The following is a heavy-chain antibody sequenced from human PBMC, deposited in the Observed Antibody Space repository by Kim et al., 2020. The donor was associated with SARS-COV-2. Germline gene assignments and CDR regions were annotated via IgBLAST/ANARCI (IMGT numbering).Heavy chain of an antibody. V-gene: IGHV3-7*01. Sequence: GGSLTLSCAASGFIFSRHWMSWVRRTPGKGLGLVAKIKKDGSDKYYVDSVEGRFTISRDDAKNSLYLEMNSLRGEDTAVYYYARDTRGDDAWVWCRGTL. CDR3: ARDTRGDDAWV. J-gene: IGHJ2*01. D-gene: IGHD4-17*01. CDR1: GFIFSRHW. CDR2: IKKDGSDK.